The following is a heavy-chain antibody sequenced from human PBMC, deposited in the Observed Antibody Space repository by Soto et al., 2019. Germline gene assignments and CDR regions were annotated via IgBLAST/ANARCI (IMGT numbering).Heavy chain of an antibody. J-gene: IGHJ3*02. CDR1: GGSFSGYY. V-gene: IGHV4-34*01. CDR2: INHSGSA. D-gene: IGHD3-22*01. CDR3: AIPRIWYYGSSGPKDAFDI. Sequence: PSETLSLTCAVYGGSFSGYYWSWIRQPPGKGLEWIGEINHSGSAIYTPSLKSRVTISVDTSKNQFSLKLSSVTAADTAVYYCAIPRIWYYGSSGPKDAFDIWGQGTMVTVSS.